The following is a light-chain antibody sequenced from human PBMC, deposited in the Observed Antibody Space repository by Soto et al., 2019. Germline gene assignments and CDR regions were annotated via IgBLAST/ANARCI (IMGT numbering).Light chain of an antibody. Sequence: QSALTQPPSASGSPGQSVTISCTGTSSDVGGYKFVSWYQQHPGKAPKLIIYEVSQRPSGVPDRFSASKSGDTASLTVSGLRAEDEADYYCASYAGSNMGVFGSGTNLTVL. CDR2: EVS. V-gene: IGLV2-8*01. J-gene: IGLJ1*01. CDR1: SSDVGGYKF. CDR3: ASYAGSNMGV.